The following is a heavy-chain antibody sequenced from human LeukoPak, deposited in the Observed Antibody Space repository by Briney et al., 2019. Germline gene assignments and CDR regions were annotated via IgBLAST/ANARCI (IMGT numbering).Heavy chain of an antibody. Sequence: GGSLRLSCAASGFTVSSNYMSWVRQAPGKGLEWVSSISSSSSYIYYADSVKGRFTISRDNAKNSLYLQMNSLRAEDTAVYYCARDFRMTTVTYFDYWGQGTLVTVSS. CDR2: ISSSSSYI. D-gene: IGHD4-17*01. CDR1: GFTVSSNY. V-gene: IGHV3-21*01. CDR3: ARDFRMTTVTYFDY. J-gene: IGHJ4*02.